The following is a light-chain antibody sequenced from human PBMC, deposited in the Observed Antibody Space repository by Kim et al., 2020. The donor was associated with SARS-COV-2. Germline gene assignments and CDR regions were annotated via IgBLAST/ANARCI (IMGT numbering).Light chain of an antibody. V-gene: IGKV3-20*01. CDR1: QSLSSNS. CDR2: GAS. CDR3: QQYASSPYT. J-gene: IGKJ2*01. Sequence: PGERATLSCRASQSLSSNSLAWYQQKPGQAPRLLVYGASRRATGIPDRFSGSGPGTDFTLTISRLEPEDFAVYYCQQYASSPYTFGQGTKLE.